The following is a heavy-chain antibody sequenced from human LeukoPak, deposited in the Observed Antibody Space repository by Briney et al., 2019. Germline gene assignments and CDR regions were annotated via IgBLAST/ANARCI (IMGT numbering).Heavy chain of an antibody. CDR1: GGSVSSGSYY. D-gene: IGHD6-13*01. CDR2: IYYSGST. Sequence: SETLALTCTVSGGSVSSGSYYWNWIRQPPGKGLEWIGYIYYSGSTNYNPSLNSRVTISLDTSKNQFSLKLSSVTAADTAVFYCARGYSSIRGWFDPWGQGTPVTVSS. V-gene: IGHV4-61*01. CDR3: ARGYSSIRGWFDP. J-gene: IGHJ5*02.